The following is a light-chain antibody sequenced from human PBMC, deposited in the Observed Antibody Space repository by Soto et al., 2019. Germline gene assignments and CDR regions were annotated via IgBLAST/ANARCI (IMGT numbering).Light chain of an antibody. CDR1: KSDVGHYDY. CDR2: EVS. CDR3: ASYTSSGTRV. V-gene: IGLV2-14*01. J-gene: IGLJ2*01. Sequence: QSALTQPASVSGSPGQSITISCTGTKSDVGHYDYVSWYQQHADKAPKLMIYEVSKRPSGISNRFSGSKSGNTASLTISGLHTEDEADYYCASYTSSGTRVFGGGTKVTVL.